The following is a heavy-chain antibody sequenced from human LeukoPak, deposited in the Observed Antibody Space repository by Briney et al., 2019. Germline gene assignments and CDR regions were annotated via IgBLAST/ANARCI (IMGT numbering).Heavy chain of an antibody. V-gene: IGHV1-2*06. CDR3: ASRGAGPFDY. D-gene: IGHD6-19*01. J-gene: IGHJ4*02. CDR1: GGTFSSYA. CDR2: INPNSGGT. Sequence: ASVKVSCKASGGTFSSYAISWVRQAPGQGLEWMGRINPNSGGTNYAQKFQGRVTMTRDTSISTAYMELSRLRSDDTAVYYRASRGAGPFDYWGQGTLVTVSS.